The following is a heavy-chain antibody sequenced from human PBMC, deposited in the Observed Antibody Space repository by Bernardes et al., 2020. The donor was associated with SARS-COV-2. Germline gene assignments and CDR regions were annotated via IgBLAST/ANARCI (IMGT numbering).Heavy chain of an antibody. D-gene: IGHD6-19*01. CDR2: ISSSSSTI. CDR1: GFTLSSYS. J-gene: IGHJ6*02. CDR3: ARVRAVAGTVAYYYGMDV. Sequence: GSLRLSCAASGFTLSSYSMNWVRQAPGKGLEWVSYISSSSSTIYYADSVKGRLTISRDNAKNSLYLQMNSLRAEDTAVYYCARVRAVAGTVAYYYGMDVWGQGTTVTVSS. V-gene: IGHV3-48*01.